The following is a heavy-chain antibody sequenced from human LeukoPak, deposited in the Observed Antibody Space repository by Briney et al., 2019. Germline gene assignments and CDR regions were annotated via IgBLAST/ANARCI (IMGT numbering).Heavy chain of an antibody. CDR1: GYSITSGYY. J-gene: IGHJ4*02. Sequence: SGTLSLTCAVSGYSITSGYYWGWIRQPPGRGLQWIGTIYHTGSTYYNPSLKSRVTISVDPSKNQFSLKLTSVTAADTAVYYCARDLSKVSGAHSSPFDSWGQGTLVTVSS. D-gene: IGHD7-27*01. CDR2: IYHTGST. CDR3: ARDLSKVSGAHSSPFDS. V-gene: IGHV4-38-2*02.